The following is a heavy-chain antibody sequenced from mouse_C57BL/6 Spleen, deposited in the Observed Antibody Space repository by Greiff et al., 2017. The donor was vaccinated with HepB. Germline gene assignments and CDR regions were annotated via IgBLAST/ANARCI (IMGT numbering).Heavy chain of an antibody. CDR2: IYPRSGNT. J-gene: IGHJ1*03. CDR1: GYTFTSYG. V-gene: IGHV1-81*01. CDR3: ARKDYYGSSPHWYFDV. D-gene: IGHD1-1*01. Sequence: VKLQESGAELARPGASVKLSCKASGYTFTSYGISWVKQRTGQGLEWIGEIYPRSGNTYYNEKFKGKATLTADKSSSTAYMELRSLTSEDSAVYFCARKDYYGSSPHWYFDVWGTGTTVTVSS.